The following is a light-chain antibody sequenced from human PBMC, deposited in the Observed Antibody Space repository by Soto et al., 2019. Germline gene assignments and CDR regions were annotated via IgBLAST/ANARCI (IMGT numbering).Light chain of an antibody. V-gene: IGLV2-23*02. J-gene: IGLJ1*01. CDR3: CSYAGSSTFPYV. CDR1: SSDVGSYNL. Sequence: QSVLTQPASVSGSSGQSITISCTGTSSDVGSYNLVSWYQHHPGKAPKLMIYEVSKRPSGVSNRFSGPKSGNTASLTISVLQAEDEADDYCCSYAGSSTFPYVFGTGTKVNVL. CDR2: EVS.